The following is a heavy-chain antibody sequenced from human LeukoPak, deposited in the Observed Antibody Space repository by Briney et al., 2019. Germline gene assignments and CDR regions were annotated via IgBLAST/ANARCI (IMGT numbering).Heavy chain of an antibody. J-gene: IGHJ4*02. D-gene: IGHD2-15*01. Sequence: GGSLRLSCAASGFTFSSYAMSWVRQAPGEGLEWVSAISGSGGSTYYADSVKGRFTISRDNSKNTLYLQMNSLRAEDTAVYYCAKDNYSRGYFDYWGQGTLVTVSS. CDR1: GFTFSSYA. V-gene: IGHV3-23*01. CDR3: AKDNYSRGYFDY. CDR2: ISGSGGST.